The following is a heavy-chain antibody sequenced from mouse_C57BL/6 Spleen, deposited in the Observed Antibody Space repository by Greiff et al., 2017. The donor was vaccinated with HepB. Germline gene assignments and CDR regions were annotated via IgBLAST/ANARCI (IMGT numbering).Heavy chain of an antibody. CDR3: ARVNGYGAWFAY. Sequence: QVQLKQSGAELVRPGSSVKLSCKASGYTFTSYWMHWVKQRPIQGLEWIGNIDPSDSETHYNQKFKDKATLTVDKSSSTAYMQLSSLTSEDSAVYYCARVNGYGAWFAYWGQGTLVTVSA. D-gene: IGHD2-2*01. J-gene: IGHJ3*01. CDR2: IDPSDSET. CDR1: GYTFTSYW. V-gene: IGHV1-52*01.